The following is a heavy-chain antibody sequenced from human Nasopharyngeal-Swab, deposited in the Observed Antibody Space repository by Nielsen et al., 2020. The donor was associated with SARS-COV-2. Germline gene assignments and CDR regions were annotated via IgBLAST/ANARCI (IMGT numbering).Heavy chain of an antibody. CDR3: ARVTGSGYITNHFDY. J-gene: IGHJ4*02. CDR1: GFTFSGYY. D-gene: IGHD5-18*01. CDR2: ISSSYGYT. Sequence: GGSLRLSCAASGFTFSGYYMSWIRQAPGQGLEWVSYISSSYGYTNYADSVKGRFTISRDNAKNSLFLQMNTLTAEDTAVYYCARVTGSGYITNHFDYWGQGMLVTVSS. V-gene: IGHV3-11*05.